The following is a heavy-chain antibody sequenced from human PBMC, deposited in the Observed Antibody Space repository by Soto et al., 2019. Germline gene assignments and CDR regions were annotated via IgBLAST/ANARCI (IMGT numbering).Heavy chain of an antibody. J-gene: IGHJ1*01. CDR3: ARSEYCSGGSCYGMEYFQH. CDR1: GYTFTSYA. D-gene: IGHD2-15*01. CDR2: INAGNGNT. Sequence: ASVKVSCKASGYTFTSYAMHWVRQAPGQRLEWMGWINAGNGNTKYSQKFQGRVTITRDTSASTAYMELSSLRSEDTAVYYCARSEYCSGGSCYGMEYFQHWGQGTLVTVYS. V-gene: IGHV1-3*01.